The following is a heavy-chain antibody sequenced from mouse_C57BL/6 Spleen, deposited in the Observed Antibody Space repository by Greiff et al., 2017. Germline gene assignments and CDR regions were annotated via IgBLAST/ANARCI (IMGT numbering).Heavy chain of an antibody. CDR2: IYPGDGDT. Sequence: VQLQQSGPELVKPGASVKIPCKASGYAFSSSWMNWVKQRPGKGLEWIGRIYPGDGDTNYNGKFKGKATLTADKSSSTAYMQLSSLTSEDSAVYFCARDSSGSRYAMDYWGQGTSVTVSS. V-gene: IGHV1-82*01. J-gene: IGHJ4*01. CDR3: ARDSSGSRYAMDY. D-gene: IGHD3-2*02. CDR1: GYAFSSSW.